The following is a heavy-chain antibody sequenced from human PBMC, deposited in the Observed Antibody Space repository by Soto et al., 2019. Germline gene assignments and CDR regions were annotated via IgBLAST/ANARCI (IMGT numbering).Heavy chain of an antibody. CDR3: ARGPGSAAGHNWDFDL. Sequence: QVQLVESGGGVVQPGRSLRLSCAASGFTFSSYGMHWVRQAPGKGLEWVAVIWYDGSNKYYADSVKGRFTISRDNSKNTLYLQMNSLRAEDTAVYYCARGPGSAAGHNWDFDLWGRGTLVTVSS. D-gene: IGHD6-13*01. J-gene: IGHJ2*01. CDR1: GFTFSSYG. V-gene: IGHV3-33*01. CDR2: IWYDGSNK.